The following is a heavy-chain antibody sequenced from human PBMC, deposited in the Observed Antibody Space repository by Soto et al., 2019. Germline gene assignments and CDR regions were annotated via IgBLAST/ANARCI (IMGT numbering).Heavy chain of an antibody. CDR3: ARVLTSSSGPDL. J-gene: IGHJ5*02. CDR1: GYTFTGYY. V-gene: IGHV1-2*02. Sequence: ASVKVSCKASGYTFTGYYIHWVRQAPGQGLEWTGWINPNNGGTVYAEKFQGRVTMTSDTSLSTAYVELSRLRSDDSAFYYCARVLTSSSGPDLWGQGTLVTVSS. D-gene: IGHD6-6*01. CDR2: INPNNGGT.